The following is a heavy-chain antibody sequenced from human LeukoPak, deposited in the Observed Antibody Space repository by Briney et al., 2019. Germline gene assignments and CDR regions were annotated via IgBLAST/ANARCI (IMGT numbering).Heavy chain of an antibody. D-gene: IGHD2-2*01. CDR3: AKYLCDC. Sequence: PGGSLRLSCAASGFTFSSYAMHWVRQAPGKGLEWVAVISYDGSNKYYADSVKGRFTISRDNSKNTLYLQMNSLRAEDTAVYYCAKYLCDCWGQGTLVTVSS. CDR2: ISYDGSNK. J-gene: IGHJ4*02. V-gene: IGHV3-30-3*02. CDR1: GFTFSSYA.